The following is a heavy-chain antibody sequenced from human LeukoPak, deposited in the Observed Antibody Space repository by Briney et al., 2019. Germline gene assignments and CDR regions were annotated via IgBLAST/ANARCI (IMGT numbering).Heavy chain of an antibody. CDR2: IGGNGGGT. CDR3: AKERATTTSFDY. V-gene: IGHV3-23*01. D-gene: IGHD4-11*01. J-gene: IGHJ4*02. CDR1: GFTVSSNY. Sequence: PGGSLRLSCAASGFTVSSNYMSWVRQAPGTGLEWVSIIGGNGGGTYYADSVKGRFTISRDNSKNTLYLQMNSLRAEDTAVYFCAKERATTTSFDYWGQGTLVTVSS.